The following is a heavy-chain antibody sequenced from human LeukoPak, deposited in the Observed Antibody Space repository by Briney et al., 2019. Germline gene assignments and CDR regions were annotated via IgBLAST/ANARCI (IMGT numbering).Heavy chain of an antibody. CDR1: IYSISSTHW. CDR2: IYYSGTT. V-gene: IGHV4-28*03. CDR3: ARGRTFDN. J-gene: IGHJ4*02. Sequence: SDTLSLTCAVSIYSISSTHWWGWIRPPPGKGLEWIGNIYYSGTTYYNPSLKSRVTMSVDTSKNQFSLKLSSVTAVDTAVYYCARGRTFDNWGQGTLVTVSS.